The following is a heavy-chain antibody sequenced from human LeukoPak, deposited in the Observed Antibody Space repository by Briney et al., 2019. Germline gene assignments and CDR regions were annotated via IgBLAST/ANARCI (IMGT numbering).Heavy chain of an antibody. CDR3: ARETLFVFGY. Sequence: PGGSLRLSCAASGFTFSSYGMHWVRQAPGKGLEWVAFIRYDGSNKYYADSVKGRFTISRDNSKNTLYLQMNSLRAEDTAVYYCARETLFVFGYWGQGTLVTVSS. CDR2: IRYDGSNK. D-gene: IGHD3-16*02. V-gene: IGHV3-30*02. CDR1: GFTFSSYG. J-gene: IGHJ4*02.